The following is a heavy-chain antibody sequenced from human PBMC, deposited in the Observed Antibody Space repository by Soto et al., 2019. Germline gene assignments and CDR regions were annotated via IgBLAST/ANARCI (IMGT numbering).Heavy chain of an antibody. D-gene: IGHD6-19*01. CDR1: GYTLTTYS. J-gene: IGHJ3*02. CDR2: MNPLEGDT. Sequence: QVQLVQSGTEVEKPGASVRVSCKASGYTLTTYSMHWVRQAPGQRLEWMGWMNPLEGDTKYSQRFQGRLTIIRDTSASTAYMELSSLRSEDTAIYYSARGNSGAFDIWGQGTMVTVSS. CDR3: ARGNSGAFDI. V-gene: IGHV1-3*01.